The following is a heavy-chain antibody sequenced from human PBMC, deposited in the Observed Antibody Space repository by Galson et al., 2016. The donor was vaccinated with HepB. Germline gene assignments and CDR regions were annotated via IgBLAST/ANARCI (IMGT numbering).Heavy chain of an antibody. D-gene: IGHD6-6*01. CDR1: GDSVSTNSAA. Sequence: CAISGDSVSTNSAAWSWIRQTPSRGLAWLGRTYFRSKCSNDYAVSVKGRISINSDTSKNQFSLQLNSVTPEDTAVYYCAHKAARGFDSWGQGTLVTVSS. CDR3: AHKAARGFDS. J-gene: IGHJ4*02. V-gene: IGHV6-1*01. CDR2: TYFRSKCSN.